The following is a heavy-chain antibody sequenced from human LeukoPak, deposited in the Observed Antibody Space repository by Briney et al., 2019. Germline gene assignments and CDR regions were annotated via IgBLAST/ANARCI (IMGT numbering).Heavy chain of an antibody. CDR3: AKDRSSYCTNGVCDWLDP. V-gene: IGHV3-33*06. CDR2: IWYDGSNK. CDR1: GFTFSSYG. Sequence: GGSLRLSCAASGFTFSSYGMHWVRQAPGKGLEWVAVIWYDGSNKYYADSVRGRFTISRDNSKNTLYLQMNSLRAEDTAVYYCAKDRSSYCTNGVCDWLDPWGQGTLVTVSS. J-gene: IGHJ5*02. D-gene: IGHD2-8*01.